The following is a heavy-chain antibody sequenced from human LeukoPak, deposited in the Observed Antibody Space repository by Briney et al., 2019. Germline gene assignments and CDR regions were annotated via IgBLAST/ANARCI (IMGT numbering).Heavy chain of an antibody. CDR1: GFTVSSNY. V-gene: IGHV3-66*01. CDR2: IYSGGRT. CDR3: ARTVTFDGMDV. D-gene: IGHD4-17*01. J-gene: IGHJ6*02. Sequence: PGGSLRLSCAASGFTVSSNYMSWVRQAPGKGLEWVSVIYSGGRTYHSDSVKGRFTISRDNSKNTLYLQMNSLRAEDTAVYYCARTVTFDGMDVWGQGTTVTVSS.